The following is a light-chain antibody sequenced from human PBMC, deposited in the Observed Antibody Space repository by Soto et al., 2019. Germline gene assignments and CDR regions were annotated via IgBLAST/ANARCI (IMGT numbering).Light chain of an antibody. V-gene: IGKV1-39*01. CDR2: AAS. J-gene: IGKJ4*01. CDR3: QQSYSTPRT. Sequence: DIQMTQSPSSLSASVGDRVTITCRASQSISTYLNWYQQKPGKAPKLLIHAASSLQSGVPSRFSGRGSGTDFTLTISSLQPEDFATYYCQQSYSTPRTFGGGTKVEIK. CDR1: QSISTY.